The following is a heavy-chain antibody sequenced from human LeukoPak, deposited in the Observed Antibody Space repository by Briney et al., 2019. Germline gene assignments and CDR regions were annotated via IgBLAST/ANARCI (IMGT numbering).Heavy chain of an antibody. V-gene: IGHV4-61*01. J-gene: IGHJ6*03. CDR1: SGSIKNSNYY. Sequence: SETLSLTCTVSSGSIKNSNYYWGWIRQPPGKGLEWIGYIYYSGSTNYNPSLKSRVTISVDTSKNQFSLKLSSVTAADTAVYYCARDLGVRGWRGHYYYYMDVWGKGTTVTISS. CDR3: ARDLGVRGWRGHYYYYMDV. CDR2: IYYSGST. D-gene: IGHD6-19*01.